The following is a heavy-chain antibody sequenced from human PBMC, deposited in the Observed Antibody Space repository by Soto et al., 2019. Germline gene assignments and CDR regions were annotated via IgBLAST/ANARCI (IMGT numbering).Heavy chain of an antibody. Sequence: PSETLSLTCTVSGGSISSGDYYWSWIRQAPGKGLEWIGYIYYSGSTYYNPSLKSRVTLSVDTSKNQFSLKPSSVTAADTAVYYCARAPINCSGGSCYYFDYWGQGTLVTVSS. CDR2: IYYSGST. CDR3: ARAPINCSGGSCYYFDY. J-gene: IGHJ4*02. V-gene: IGHV4-30-4*01. D-gene: IGHD2-15*01. CDR1: GGSISSGDYY.